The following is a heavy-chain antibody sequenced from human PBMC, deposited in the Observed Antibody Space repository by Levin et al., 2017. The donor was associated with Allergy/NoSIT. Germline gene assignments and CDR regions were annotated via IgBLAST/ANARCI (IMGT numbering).Heavy chain of an antibody. J-gene: IGHJ3*02. D-gene: IGHD5-18*01. CDR3: ARELADTAADTFDI. Sequence: GASVKVSCKASGFTLTNFGISWVRQAPGQGLEWMGWISPYNGDTKYAQKLQGRVTMTTDTSTSTVYLELRSLRSDDQAVYYCARELADTAADTFDIWGQGTMVTVSA. V-gene: IGHV1-18*01. CDR1: GFTLTNFG. CDR2: ISPYNGDT.